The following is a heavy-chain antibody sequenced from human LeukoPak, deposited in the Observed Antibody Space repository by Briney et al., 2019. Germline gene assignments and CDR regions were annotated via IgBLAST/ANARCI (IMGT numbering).Heavy chain of an antibody. D-gene: IGHD2-21*02. Sequence: PSETLSLTCTISGYSIISGYYWGWIRQPPGKGLEWIGSIYHSGSTYYNPSLKSRVTISVDTSKSQFSLKLSSVTAADTAVYYCARDLEVTANDYWGQGTLVTVSS. CDR1: GYSIISGYY. V-gene: IGHV4-38-2*02. CDR2: IYHSGST. CDR3: ARDLEVTANDY. J-gene: IGHJ4*02.